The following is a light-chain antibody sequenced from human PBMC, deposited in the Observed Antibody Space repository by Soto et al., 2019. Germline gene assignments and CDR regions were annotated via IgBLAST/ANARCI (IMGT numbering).Light chain of an antibody. Sequence: QSALTQPASVSGSPGQSITISCTGTSSDVGGYNYVSWYQQHPGKAPKLMIYEVSNRPLGVSNRFSGSKSGNTASLTISGLQAEDEADYYCTSYTSSSTLDLFGTGTKVTVL. CDR2: EVS. V-gene: IGLV2-14*01. CDR1: SSDVGGYNY. CDR3: TSYTSSSTLDL. J-gene: IGLJ1*01.